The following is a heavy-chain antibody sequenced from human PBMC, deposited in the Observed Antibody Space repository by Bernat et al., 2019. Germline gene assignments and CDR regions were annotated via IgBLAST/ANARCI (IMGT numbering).Heavy chain of an antibody. CDR2: ISWNSGSI. D-gene: IGHD6-13*01. Sequence: EVQLVESGGGLVQPGRSLRLSCAASGFTFDDYAMHWVRQAPGKGLEWVSGISWNSGSIGYADSVKGRFTISRDNAKNSLYLQMNSLRAEDTALYYCAKERDSSNWYGGGFDYWGQGILVTVSS. J-gene: IGHJ4*02. CDR3: AKERDSSNWYGGGFDY. CDR1: GFTFDDYA. V-gene: IGHV3-9*01.